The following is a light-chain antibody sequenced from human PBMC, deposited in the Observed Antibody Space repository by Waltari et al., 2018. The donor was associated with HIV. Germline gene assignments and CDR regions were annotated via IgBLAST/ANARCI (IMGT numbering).Light chain of an antibody. CDR3: AAWDGSLNGHVV. V-gene: IGLV1-44*01. Sequence: QSVLTQPPSASGPPGQRVTISCSGRRSNIGSTPVTCSQQLPGTAPKLLIYSNNQRPSGVPDRFSGSKSGTSASLAISGLQSEDEADYYCAAWDGSLNGHVVFGGGTKLTVL. CDR2: SNN. J-gene: IGLJ2*01. CDR1: RSNIGSTP.